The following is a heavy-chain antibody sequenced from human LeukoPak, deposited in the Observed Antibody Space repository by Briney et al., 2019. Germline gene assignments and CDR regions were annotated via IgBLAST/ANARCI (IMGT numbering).Heavy chain of an antibody. CDR3: ARHYCTGDNCYYFDY. CDR1: DGSINYYY. V-gene: IGHV4-59*01. D-gene: IGHD2-8*02. CDR2: VYYNGNT. J-gene: IGHJ4*02. Sequence: SETLSLTCTVSDGSINYYYWSWIRQPPGKGLEWIGFVYYNGNTNYNPSLKSRVSLSVDTSKNQFSPRLNSVTAADTAVYYCARHYCTGDNCYYFDYWGQGTLVTVSS.